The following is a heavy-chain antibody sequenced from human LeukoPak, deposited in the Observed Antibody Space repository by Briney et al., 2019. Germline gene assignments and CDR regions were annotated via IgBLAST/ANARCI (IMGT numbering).Heavy chain of an antibody. J-gene: IGHJ4*02. CDR2: MNPNSGNS. V-gene: IGHV1-8*02. Sequence: ASVRVSCKASGYTFTGNYMHWVRQATGQGLEWMGWMNPNSGNSGYAQKFQGRVTMTRNTSISTAYMELSSLRSEDTAVYYCARVYDSSGYYDLYYFDYWGQGTLVTVSS. CDR1: GYTFTGNY. D-gene: IGHD3-22*01. CDR3: ARVYDSSGYYDLYYFDY.